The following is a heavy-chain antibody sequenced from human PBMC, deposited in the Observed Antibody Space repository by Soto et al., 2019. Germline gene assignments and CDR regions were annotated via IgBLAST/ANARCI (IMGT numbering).Heavy chain of an antibody. CDR2: IWYDGSKT. J-gene: IGHJ4*02. CDR1: GFTFRTYG. V-gene: IGHV3-33*01. D-gene: IGHD5-18*01. CDR3: VSPLGYNYGSAFDY. Sequence: PGGSLRLSCAASGFTFRTYGMHWVRQAPGKGLEWVADIWYDGSKTYYADSVKGRFTISRDNFKNTLYLQMNSLRAEDTAVYYCVSPLGYNYGSAFDYWGQGTLVTVSS.